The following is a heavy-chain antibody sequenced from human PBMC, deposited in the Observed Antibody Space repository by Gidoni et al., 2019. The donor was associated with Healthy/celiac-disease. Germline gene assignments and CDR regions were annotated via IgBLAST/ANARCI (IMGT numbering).Heavy chain of an antibody. J-gene: IGHJ3*02. D-gene: IGHD3-10*01. CDR3: ARLAWTSWGYGAFDI. Sequence: VQLVESGGSLVKPGGSRRLPCAASGFTFRSYEMNWVRQAPGKGLEWVSYISRSGSTIYYADSVKGRFTISRDNSKNSLYLQMNSLRAEDTAVYYCARLAWTSWGYGAFDIWGQGTMVTVSS. CDR2: ISRSGSTI. CDR1: GFTFRSYE. V-gene: IGHV3-48*03.